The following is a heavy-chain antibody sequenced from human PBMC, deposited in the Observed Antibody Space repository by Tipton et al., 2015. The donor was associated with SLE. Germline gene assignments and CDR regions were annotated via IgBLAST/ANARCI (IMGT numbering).Heavy chain of an antibody. Sequence: GSLRLSCAASGFTFSSYSMNWVRQAPGKGLEWVSYISSSSSTIYYADSVKGRFTISRDNAKNSLYLQMNSLRAEDTAVYYCARDPAGESMGSSWYVYYGMDVWGQGTMVTVSS. D-gene: IGHD6-13*01. V-gene: IGHV3-48*01. CDR3: ARDPAGESMGSSWYVYYGMDV. CDR1: GFTFSSYS. J-gene: IGHJ6*02. CDR2: ISSSSSTI.